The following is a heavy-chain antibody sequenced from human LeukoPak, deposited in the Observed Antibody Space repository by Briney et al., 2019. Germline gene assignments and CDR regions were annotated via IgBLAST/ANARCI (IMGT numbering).Heavy chain of an antibody. D-gene: IGHD5-18*01. J-gene: IGHJ2*01. CDR2: INSDGSST. V-gene: IGHV3-74*01. CDR1: GFTFSSYW. CDR3: ARGDTAMAYWYFDL. Sequence: PGGSLRLSCAASGFTFSSYWMHWVRQAPGKGLVWVSRINSDGSSTSYADSVKGRFTISRDNAKNTLYLQMNSLRAEDTAVYYSARGDTAMAYWYFDLWGRGTLVTVSS.